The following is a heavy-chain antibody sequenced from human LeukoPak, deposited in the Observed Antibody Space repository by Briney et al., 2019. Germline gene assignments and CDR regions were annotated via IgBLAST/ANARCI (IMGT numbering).Heavy chain of an antibody. V-gene: IGHV1-18*01. Sequence: ASVKVSCKASGYTFTSYGISWVRQAPGQGLEWMGWISAYNGNTNYAQKPQGRVTMTTDTSTSTAYMELRSLRSDDTAVYYCARDQDIVVVVGNGMDVWGQGTTVTVSS. CDR3: ARDQDIVVVVGNGMDV. D-gene: IGHD2-15*01. CDR1: GYTFTSYG. J-gene: IGHJ6*02. CDR2: ISAYNGNT.